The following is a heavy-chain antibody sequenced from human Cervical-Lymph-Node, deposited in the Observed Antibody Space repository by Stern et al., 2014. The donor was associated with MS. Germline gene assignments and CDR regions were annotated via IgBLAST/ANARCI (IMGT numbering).Heavy chain of an antibody. J-gene: IGHJ6*02. CDR2: YDPQHGET. Sequence: VQLVPSGAEVKKPGASVKVSCKVSGYTLTDMSMHWVLQAPGKGLEWMGGYDPQHGETGDAQKIQGRVTMAEDRSTDTAYMELTSLRSDDTAVYYCATHRGRVTYYYGLDVWGQGTTVTVSS. CDR1: GYTLTDMS. CDR3: ATHRGRVTYYYGLDV. V-gene: IGHV1-24*01. D-gene: IGHD2-21*02.